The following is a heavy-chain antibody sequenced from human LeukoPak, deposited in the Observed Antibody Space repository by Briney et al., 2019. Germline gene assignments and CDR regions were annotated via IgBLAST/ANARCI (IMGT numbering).Heavy chain of an antibody. CDR1: GGSISSYY. J-gene: IGHJ5*02. CDR3: AREIYSSPVAWFDP. D-gene: IGHD6-13*01. V-gene: IGHV4-59*12. CDR2: IYHSGST. Sequence: PSETLSLTCGVSGGSISSYYWSWIRQPPGKGLEWIGEIYHSGSTNYNPSLKSRVTISVDKSKNQFSLKLSSVTAADTAVYYCAREIYSSPVAWFDPWGQGTLVTVSS.